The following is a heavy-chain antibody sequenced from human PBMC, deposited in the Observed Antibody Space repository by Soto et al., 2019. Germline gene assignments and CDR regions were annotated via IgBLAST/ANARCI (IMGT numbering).Heavy chain of an antibody. J-gene: IGHJ6*02. CDR2: INAGNGNT. CDR1: GYTFTSYA. V-gene: IGHV1-3*01. Sequence: QVQLVQSGAEVKKPGASVKVSCKASGYTFTSYAMHWVRQAPGQRREWMGWINAGNGNTKYSQKFQGRVTITRDTSASTAYMEMNSLRAEDTAVYYCASPYYYGSGSKYGMDVWGQGTTVTVSS. D-gene: IGHD3-10*01. CDR3: ASPYYYGSGSKYGMDV.